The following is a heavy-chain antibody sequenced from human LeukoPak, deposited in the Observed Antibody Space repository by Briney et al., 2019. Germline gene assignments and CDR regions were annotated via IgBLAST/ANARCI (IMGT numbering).Heavy chain of an antibody. J-gene: IGHJ4*02. D-gene: IGHD6-6*01. CDR3: ARTPRGIAARPSWY. V-gene: IGHV5-51*01. CDR2: IYTGDSDT. Sequence: GESLKISCKGSGYSFTSYWIGWVRQMPGKGLEWIGIIYTGDSDTRYSAAFQAQVIISADKTISTAYLQWSSLKGSDNAMYYCARTPRGIAARPSWYWGQGTLVTVSS. CDR1: GYSFTSYW.